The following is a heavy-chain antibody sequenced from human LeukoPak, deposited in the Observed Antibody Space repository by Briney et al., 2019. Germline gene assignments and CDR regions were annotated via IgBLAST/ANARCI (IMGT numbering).Heavy chain of an antibody. CDR1: GGTFSSYA. D-gene: IGHD2-2*01. CDR2: IIPILGIA. V-gene: IGHV1-69*04. CDR3: AREEGYCSSTSCYAGGMDV. J-gene: IGHJ6*02. Sequence: ASVKVSCKASGGTFSSYAIIWVRQAPGQGLEWMGRIIPILGIANYAQKFQGRVTITADKSTSTAYMELSSLRSEDTAVYYCAREEGYCSSTSCYAGGMDVWGQGTTVTVSS.